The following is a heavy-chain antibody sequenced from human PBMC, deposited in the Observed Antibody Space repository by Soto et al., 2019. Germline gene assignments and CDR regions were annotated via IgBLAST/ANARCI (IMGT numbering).Heavy chain of an antibody. CDR3: ARVAPTILYDFWSGYQYYFDY. V-gene: IGHV1-69*01. J-gene: IGHJ4*02. CDR2: IIPIFGTA. Sequence: QVQLVQSGAEVKKPGSSVKVSCKASGGTFSSYAISWVRQAPGQGLEWMGGIIPIFGTANYAQKFQGRVTITAEESTSTAYMELSSLRSEDTAVYHCARVAPTILYDFWSGYQYYFDYWGLGTLVTVSS. CDR1: GGTFSSYA. D-gene: IGHD3-3*01.